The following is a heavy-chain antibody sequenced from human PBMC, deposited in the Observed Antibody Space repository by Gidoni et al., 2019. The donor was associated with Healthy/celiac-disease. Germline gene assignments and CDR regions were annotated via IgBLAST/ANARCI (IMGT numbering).Heavy chain of an antibody. CDR1: GFTFSSYA. D-gene: IGHD2-15*01. V-gene: IGHV3-23*01. CDR2: ISGSGGST. Sequence: EVQLLESGGGLVQPGGSLRLSCEASGFTFSSYAMSWVRQAPGKGLEGVSAISGSGGSTYYADSVKGRFTISRDNSKNTLYLQMNSLRAEDTAVYYCANPVVAAPMDSDYWGQGTLVTVSS. J-gene: IGHJ4*02. CDR3: ANPVVAAPMDSDY.